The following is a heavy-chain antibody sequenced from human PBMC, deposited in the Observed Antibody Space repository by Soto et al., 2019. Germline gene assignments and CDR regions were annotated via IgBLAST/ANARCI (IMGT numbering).Heavy chain of an antibody. CDR3: ARDLTTVTTLDY. CDR1: GFTFSSYG. D-gene: IGHD4-17*01. V-gene: IGHV3-33*01. CDR2: IWYDGSNK. J-gene: IGHJ4*02. Sequence: GGSLRLSCAASGFTFSSYGMLWVRQAPGKGLEWVAVIWYDGSNKYYADSVKGRFTISRDNSKNTLYLQMNSLRAEDTAVYYCARDLTTVTTLDYWGQGTLVTVSS.